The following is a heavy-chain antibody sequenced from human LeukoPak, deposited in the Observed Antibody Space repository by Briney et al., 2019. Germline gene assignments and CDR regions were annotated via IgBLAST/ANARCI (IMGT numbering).Heavy chain of an antibody. CDR2: IIPIFGTA. J-gene: IGHJ3*02. CDR1: GGTFSSYA. Sequence: SVKVSCKASGGTFSSYAISWVRQAPGQGLEWMGGIIPIFGTANYAQKFQGRVTITADKSTSTAYMELSSLRSEDTAVYYCARGGEYDILTGGDAFDIWSQGTMVTVSS. V-gene: IGHV1-69*06. D-gene: IGHD3-9*01. CDR3: ARGGEYDILTGGDAFDI.